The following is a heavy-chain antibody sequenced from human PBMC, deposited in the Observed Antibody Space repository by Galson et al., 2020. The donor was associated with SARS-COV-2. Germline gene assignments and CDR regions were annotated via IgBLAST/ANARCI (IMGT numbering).Heavy chain of an antibody. D-gene: IGHD4-4*01. CDR1: GTSVSNSIYN. CDR2: LSESGTT. J-gene: IGHJ5*02. V-gene: IGHV4-39*07. CDR3: ARRLQHGTWRFDP. Sequence: SETLSLTCTVSGTSVSNSIYNWDWIRQPPGRGLEWIGSLSESGTTYYNPSLKSRVTMSVDASKNQFSLELSSVTAADTAIYFCARRLQHGTWRFDPWGQGTLVTVSS.